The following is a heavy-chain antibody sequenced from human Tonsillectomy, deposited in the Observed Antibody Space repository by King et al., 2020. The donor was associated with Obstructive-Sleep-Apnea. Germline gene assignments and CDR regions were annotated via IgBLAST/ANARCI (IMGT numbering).Heavy chain of an antibody. D-gene: IGHD3-10*01. CDR2: IYWNDDR. Sequence: HITLQESGPTLVNPTQTLTLTCTFSGFSLSTSSVGVGWIRQPPGKALECLALIYWNDDRRYSPSLRSRLTITKDTSKNQVVLTMTNMDPVDTATYYCAPTNPTYYYGSGSDYPFDYWGQGTLVTVSS. CDR1: GFSLSTSSVG. CDR3: APTNPTYYYGSGSDYPFDY. V-gene: IGHV2-5*01. J-gene: IGHJ4*02.